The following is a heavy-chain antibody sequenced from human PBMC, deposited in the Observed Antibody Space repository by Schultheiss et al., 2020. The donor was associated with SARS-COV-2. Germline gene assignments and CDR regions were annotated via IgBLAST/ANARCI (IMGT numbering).Heavy chain of an antibody. D-gene: IGHD1-26*01. CDR3: AFYSGTFSFGY. CDR2: IRSKAYGGTT. J-gene: IGHJ4*02. CDR1: GFTFSSYA. Sequence: GGSLRLSCAASGFTFSSYAMSWVRQAPGKGLEWVGFIRSKAYGGTTEYAASVKGRFTISRDDSKSIAYLQMNSLRVGDTAIYYCAFYSGTFSFGYWGQGTLVTVSS. V-gene: IGHV3-49*04.